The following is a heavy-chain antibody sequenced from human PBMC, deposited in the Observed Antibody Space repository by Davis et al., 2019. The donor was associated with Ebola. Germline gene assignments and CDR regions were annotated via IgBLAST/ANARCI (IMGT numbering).Heavy chain of an antibody. D-gene: IGHD3-22*01. V-gene: IGHV1-2*04. Sequence: ASVKVSCKASGYTFTSYDINWVRQAPGQGLEWMGWINPNSGGTNYAQKFQGWVTMTRDTSISTAYMELSRLRSDDTAVYYCARDPGSGYYYDFDYWGQGTLVTVSS. CDR2: INPNSGGT. CDR1: GYTFTSYD. J-gene: IGHJ4*02. CDR3: ARDPGSGYYYDFDY.